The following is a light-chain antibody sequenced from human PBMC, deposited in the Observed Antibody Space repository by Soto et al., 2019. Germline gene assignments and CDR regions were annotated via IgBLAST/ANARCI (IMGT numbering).Light chain of an antibody. V-gene: IGKV1-5*01. CDR2: AAS. Sequence: IQMTQSPSTLSASVGDTVTITCRASQSISVSLAWYQQKPGKAPNLLIYAASTLHSGVSSRFSGTGSGTDFTLTINNLQPEDVATYYCQKGNSLPPFTFGPGTRVDI. CDR3: QKGNSLPPFT. J-gene: IGKJ3*01. CDR1: QSISVS.